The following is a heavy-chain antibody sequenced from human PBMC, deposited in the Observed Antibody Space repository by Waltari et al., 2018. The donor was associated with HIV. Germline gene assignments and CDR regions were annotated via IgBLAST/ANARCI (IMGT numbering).Heavy chain of an antibody. V-gene: IGHV3-74*01. CDR1: GFPFSNFW. Sequence: EVQLLESGGGLVQPGGSLRLSSAASGFPFSNFWMHWVRQVPGKGPVWISRLNGDGTTNLYADSVKGRFTISRDNTRDALYLQLNSLRAEDTAVYYCARRHATEGVLDLWGRGTLVTVSS. J-gene: IGHJ2*01. D-gene: IGHD3-10*01. CDR2: LNGDGTTN. CDR3: ARRHATEGVLDL.